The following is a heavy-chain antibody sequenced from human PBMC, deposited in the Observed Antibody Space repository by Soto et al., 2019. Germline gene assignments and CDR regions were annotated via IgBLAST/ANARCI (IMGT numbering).Heavy chain of an antibody. CDR2: LYHTGST. J-gene: IGHJ6*02. D-gene: IGHD1-26*01. Sequence: SEALSDTCTCSGASMTGCCISGCYWNWIRQHSGKGLEWMGYLYHTGSTGETPSLKSRITISVDTSNYQFTLKLSSVTSADTAVYYCAGASIRGAKSASHYPMDVWGQGTTVT. V-gene: IGHV4-61*08. CDR1: GASMTGCCISGCY. CDR3: AGASIRGAKSASHYPMDV.